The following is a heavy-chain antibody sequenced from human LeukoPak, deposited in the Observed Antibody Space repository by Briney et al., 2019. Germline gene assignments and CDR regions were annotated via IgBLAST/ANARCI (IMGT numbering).Heavy chain of an antibody. V-gene: IGHV1-18*01. CDR1: GYTFTSYG. D-gene: IGHD3-22*01. Sequence: GTSVKVSCKASGYTFTSYGISWVRQAPGQGLEWMGWISAYNGNTNYAQKLQGRVTMTTDTSTSTAYMELRGLRSDDTAVYYCARDIFREDYYDSSGYYSNDAFDIWGQGTMVTVSS. CDR2: ISAYNGNT. CDR3: ARDIFREDYYDSSGYYSNDAFDI. J-gene: IGHJ3*02.